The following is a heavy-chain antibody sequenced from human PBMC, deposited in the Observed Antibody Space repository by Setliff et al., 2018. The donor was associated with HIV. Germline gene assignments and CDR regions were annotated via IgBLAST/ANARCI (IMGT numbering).Heavy chain of an antibody. Sequence: VKVSCKASGYRFTGFVIHWVRQAPGQRFEWMGWINAGTGNTKYSQKFQGRVTITRDTSARTAYMDLTSLRSEDTAVYYCARGGYHGFGSYGDYWGQGTLVTSPQ. V-gene: IGHV1-3*01. CDR1: GYRFTGFV. CDR3: ARGGYHGFGSYGDY. J-gene: IGHJ4*02. D-gene: IGHD3-10*01. CDR2: INAGTGNT.